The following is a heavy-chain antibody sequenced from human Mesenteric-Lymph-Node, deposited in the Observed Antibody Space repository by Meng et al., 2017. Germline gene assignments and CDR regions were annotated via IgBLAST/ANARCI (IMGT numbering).Heavy chain of an antibody. V-gene: IGHV4-4*02. J-gene: IGHJ4*02. CDR2: IYHSGGT. CDR3: ARDPYATGWAG. D-gene: IGHD6-19*01. Sequence: QLQLQESGPGLVKPSGTLSLTCAVSGGSISISTWWRWVRQPPGKGLEWIGEIYHSGGTNYNPSLRGRVTISLDKSKNQFSLTLRSVTAADTAVYYCARDPYATGWAGWGQGTLVTVSS. CDR1: GGSISISTW.